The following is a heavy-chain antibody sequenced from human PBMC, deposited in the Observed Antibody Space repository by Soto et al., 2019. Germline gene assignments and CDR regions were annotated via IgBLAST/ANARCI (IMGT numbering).Heavy chain of an antibody. J-gene: IGHJ3*01. CDR3: ARAEYSGSEFDF. Sequence: QVQLAESGGGLVKPGGSLRLSCEASGFSFSNYYMSWIRQSSERGLXXXSYICHTNDNRHYADSVKGRFTISRDNAKYSVYLQMTSLRADDTALYYCARAEYSGSEFDFWGQGTMVTVS. CDR2: ICHTNDNR. CDR1: GFSFSNYY. D-gene: IGHD5-12*01. V-gene: IGHV3-11*01.